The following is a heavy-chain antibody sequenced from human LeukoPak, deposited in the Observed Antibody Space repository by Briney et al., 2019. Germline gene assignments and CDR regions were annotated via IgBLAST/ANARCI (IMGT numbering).Heavy chain of an antibody. CDR2: ISGDVGST. D-gene: IGHD4-11*01. Sequence: GGSLRLSCAASGFTFDDYAMHWVRQAPGKGLEWVSLISGDVGSTYYADSVKGRFTISRDNSKNSLYLQMNSLRTEDTALYYCAKVGYSNYNRGVVYWGQGTLVTVSS. V-gene: IGHV3-43*02. J-gene: IGHJ4*02. CDR1: GFTFDDYA. CDR3: AKVGYSNYNRGVVY.